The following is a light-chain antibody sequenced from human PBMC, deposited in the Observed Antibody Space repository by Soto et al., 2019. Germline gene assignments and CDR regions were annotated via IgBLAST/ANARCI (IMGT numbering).Light chain of an antibody. CDR2: SNN. V-gene: IGLV1-44*01. Sequence: QSVLTQPPSASGTPGQRVTISCSGSSSNIGSNTVNWYQQLPGTAPKLLIYSNNQRTSGVPDRFSGSKSGTSASLAISGLQSEDEADYYCAAWDDSLNGVVFGGGTKVNVL. J-gene: IGLJ2*01. CDR3: AAWDDSLNGVV. CDR1: SSNIGSNT.